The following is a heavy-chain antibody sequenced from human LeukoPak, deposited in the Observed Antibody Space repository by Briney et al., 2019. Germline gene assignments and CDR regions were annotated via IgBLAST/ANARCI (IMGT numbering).Heavy chain of an antibody. CDR1: GFTFSGSA. J-gene: IGHJ1*01. Sequence: GGYLRLSCAASGFTFSGSAMHWVRQASGKGLEWVGRIRSKANNYATEYAASVKGRFTISRDDSKNTAYLQMGSLRTEDTAIYYCTSALYTATKWGFQHWGQGTLVTVSS. V-gene: IGHV3-73*01. D-gene: IGHD7-27*01. CDR2: IRSKANNYAT. CDR3: TSALYTATKWGFQH.